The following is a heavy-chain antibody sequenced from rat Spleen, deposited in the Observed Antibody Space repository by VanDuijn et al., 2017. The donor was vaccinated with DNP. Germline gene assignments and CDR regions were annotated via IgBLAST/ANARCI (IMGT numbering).Heavy chain of an antibody. CDR1: GFSLMDYS. Sequence: VQLKESGPGLVQPSQTLSLTCTVSGFSLMDYSVHWVRQPPGKGLEWMGLMWSGGSTAYNSALKSRLSISRDTSKSQVFLKMNSLQTEDTATYYCARPSAEDYGYNPYWYFDFWCPGTMVTVSS. CDR2: MWSGGST. V-gene: IGHV2S63*01. D-gene: IGHD1-9*01. CDR3: ARPSAEDYGYNPYWYFDF. J-gene: IGHJ1*01.